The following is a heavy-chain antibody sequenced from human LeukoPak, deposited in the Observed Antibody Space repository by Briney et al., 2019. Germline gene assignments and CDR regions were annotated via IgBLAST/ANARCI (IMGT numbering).Heavy chain of an antibody. CDR3: AKAGYDSSGYSRNYYFDY. D-gene: IGHD3-22*01. CDR2: ISSSGSTI. Sequence: GGSLRLSCAASGFTFSDYYMSWIRQAPGKGLEWVSYISSSGSTIYYADSVKGRFTISRDNSKNTLYLQMNSLRAEDTAVYYCAKAGYDSSGYSRNYYFDYWGQGTLVTVSS. J-gene: IGHJ4*02. V-gene: IGHV3-11*01. CDR1: GFTFSDYY.